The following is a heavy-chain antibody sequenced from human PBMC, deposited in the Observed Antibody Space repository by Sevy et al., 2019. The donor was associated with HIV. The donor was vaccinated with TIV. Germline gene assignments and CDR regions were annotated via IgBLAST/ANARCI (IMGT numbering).Heavy chain of an antibody. V-gene: IGHV4-61*02. CDR1: GGSIRSGRYY. J-gene: IGHJ5*02. Sequence: SETLSLTCTVSGGSIRSGRYYWTWIRQPAGKGLEWIGRIFSSGSSNYSPSLRSRVSMSIDTSRKQFSLRLSSVTAADTAVYYCARAEGYGYNYGYFDPWGPGILVTVSS. CDR3: ARAEGYGYNYGYFDP. D-gene: IGHD5-12*01. CDR2: IFSSGSS.